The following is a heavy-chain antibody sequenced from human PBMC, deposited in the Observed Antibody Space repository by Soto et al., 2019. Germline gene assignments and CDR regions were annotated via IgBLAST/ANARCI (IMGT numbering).Heavy chain of an antibody. CDR3: ATEVWVYYDFWSGYSDY. CDR2: IKEDGSDM. D-gene: IGHD3-3*01. Sequence: GGPLRLSCAASGFTFSSYWMSWVRQAPGKGLEWVANIKEDGSDMYYVDSVKGRFTISRDNAKNSLYLQMNSLRAEDTAVYYCATEVWVYYDFWSGYSDYWGQGTLVTVSS. J-gene: IGHJ4*02. CDR1: GFTFSSYW. V-gene: IGHV3-7*01.